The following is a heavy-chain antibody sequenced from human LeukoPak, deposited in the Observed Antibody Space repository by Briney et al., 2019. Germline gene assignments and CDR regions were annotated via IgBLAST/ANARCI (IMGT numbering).Heavy chain of an antibody. D-gene: IGHD3-22*01. Sequence: SETLSLTCTVSGGSISSSSYYWGWLRQPPGKGLEWIGSIYYSGSTYYNPSLNSPVTLSVDTSKNQFSLKLSSVTAADTAVYYCARADLGADMIVVFITGFDYWGQGTLVTVSS. CDR1: GGSISSSSYY. CDR2: IYYSGST. CDR3: ARADLGADMIVVFITGFDY. J-gene: IGHJ4*02. V-gene: IGHV4-39*07.